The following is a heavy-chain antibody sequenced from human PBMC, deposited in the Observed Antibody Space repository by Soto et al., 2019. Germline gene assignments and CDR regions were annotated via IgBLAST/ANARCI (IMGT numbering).Heavy chain of an antibody. V-gene: IGHV1-18*01. D-gene: IGHD3-16*01. Sequence: ASVKVSCKASGYTFTSYGISWVRQAPGQGLEWMGWISAYNGNTNYAQKLQGRVTMTTDTSTSTAYMELRSLRSDDTAGYYCAKYPTFHYYHPGRAVGGKGTTVPVSP. CDR2: ISAYNGNT. J-gene: IGHJ6*04. CDR3: AKYPTFHYYHPGRAV. CDR1: GYTFTSYG.